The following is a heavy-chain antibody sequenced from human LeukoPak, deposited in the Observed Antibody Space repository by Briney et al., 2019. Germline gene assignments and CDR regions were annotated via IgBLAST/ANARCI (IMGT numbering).Heavy chain of an antibody. V-gene: IGHV1-24*01. CDR3: ARGKRRQQPLNWFDP. J-gene: IGHJ5*02. CDR1: GYTLTGLS. CDR2: FDPEDGET. Sequence: ASVKVSCKVSGYTLTGLSMHWVRQAPGKGLEWMGGFDPEDGETIYAQKFQGRVTMTRNTSISTAYMELSSLRSEDTAVYYCARGKRRQQPLNWFDPWGQGTLVTVSS. D-gene: IGHD6-13*01.